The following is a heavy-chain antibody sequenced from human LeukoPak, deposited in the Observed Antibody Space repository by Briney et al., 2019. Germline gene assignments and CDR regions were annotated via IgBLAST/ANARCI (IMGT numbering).Heavy chain of an antibody. CDR2: IRYDGSNK. CDR3: AKDPHYRGANPARGDY. D-gene: IGHD1-26*01. V-gene: IGHV3-30*02. Sequence: GGSLRLSCAASGFTFSSYGMHWVRQAPGKGLEWVAFIRYDGSNKYYADSVKGRFTISRDNSKNTLYLQMNSLRAEDTAVYYRAKDPHYRGANPARGDYWGQGTLVTVSS. CDR1: GFTFSSYG. J-gene: IGHJ4*02.